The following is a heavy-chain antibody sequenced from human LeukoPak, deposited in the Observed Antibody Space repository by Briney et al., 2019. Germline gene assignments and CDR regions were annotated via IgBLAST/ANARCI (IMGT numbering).Heavy chain of an antibody. J-gene: IGHJ4*02. D-gene: IGHD2-2*01. CDR1: GYTFTGYY. CDR2: INPNSGGT. Sequence: GASVKVSCKASGYTFTGYYMHWVRQAPGQGLEWMGWINPNSGGTNYAQKFQGRVTMTRDTSISTAYMELSRLRSDDTAVYYCARDGIVVVPAAMLDYWGQGTLVTVSS. V-gene: IGHV1-2*02. CDR3: ARDGIVVVPAAMLDY.